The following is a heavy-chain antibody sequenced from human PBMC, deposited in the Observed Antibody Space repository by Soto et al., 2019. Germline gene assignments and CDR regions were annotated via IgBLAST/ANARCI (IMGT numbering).Heavy chain of an antibody. CDR1: GGTFSSYA. CDR3: ARMYYDILTGYYMNGMDV. V-gene: IGHV1-69*06. Sequence: SVQVSCKASGGTFSSYAISWVRQAPGQGLEWMGGIIPIFGTANYAQKFQGRVTITADKSTSAAYMELSSLRSEDTAVYYCARMYYDILTGYYMNGMDVWGQGTTVTVSS. CDR2: IIPIFGTA. J-gene: IGHJ6*02. D-gene: IGHD3-9*01.